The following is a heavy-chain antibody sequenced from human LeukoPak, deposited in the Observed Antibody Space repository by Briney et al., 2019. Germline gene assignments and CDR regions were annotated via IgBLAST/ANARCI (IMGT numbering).Heavy chain of an antibody. J-gene: IGHJ6*03. V-gene: IGHV3-23*01. CDR2: ISGSGGST. CDR1: GFTFSSYG. Sequence: GGTLRLSCAASGFTFSSYGMSWVRQAPGKGLEWVSAISGSGGSTYYADSVKGRFTISRDNSKNTLYLQMNSLRAEDTAVYYCARVRDSGGSWGYYYMDVWGKGTTVTISS. CDR3: ARVRDSGGSWGYYYMDV. D-gene: IGHD2-15*01.